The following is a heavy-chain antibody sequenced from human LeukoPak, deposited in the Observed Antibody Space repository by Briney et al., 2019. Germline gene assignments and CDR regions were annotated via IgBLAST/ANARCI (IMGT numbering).Heavy chain of an antibody. CDR3: TKNVMVKRYIDY. CDR2: SSGSGRTI. J-gene: IGHJ4*02. Sequence: GGSLRLSCAASGFILSNHAMSWVRQAPGKGLQWIAVSSGSGRTIEYEDSVKGRFTISRDNSKNTLSLQMNSLRVEDTAIYYCTKNVMVKRYIDYWGQGTVVSVSS. D-gene: IGHD5-18*01. CDR1: GFILSNHA. V-gene: IGHV3-23*01.